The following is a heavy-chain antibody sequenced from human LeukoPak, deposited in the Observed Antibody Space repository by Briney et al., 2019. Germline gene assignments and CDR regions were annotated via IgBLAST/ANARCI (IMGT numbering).Heavy chain of an antibody. CDR3: ASSTIDGPTSFDY. CDR1: GGSISSSSYY. J-gene: IGHJ4*02. V-gene: IGHV4-39*01. D-gene: IGHD1-26*01. Sequence: SETLSLTCTVSGGSISSSSYYWGWIRQPPGKGLEGIGAISYTGSTYYNPSLKSRVTISVDTSKNQFTLKLSSVTAADTAVFYCASSTIDGPTSFDYWGEGTLVTVSS. CDR2: ISYTGST.